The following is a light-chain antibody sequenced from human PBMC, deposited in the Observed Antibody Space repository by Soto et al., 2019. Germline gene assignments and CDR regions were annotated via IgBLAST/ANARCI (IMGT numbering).Light chain of an antibody. CDR1: SSDVGRYNY. CDR3: SSYTSSSTVV. V-gene: IGLV2-14*01. J-gene: IGLJ2*01. CDR2: EVS. Sequence: QSALTQPASVSGSPGQSITIPCTGTSSDVGRYNYVSWYQQHPGKAPKLTIYEVSNRPSGVSNRFSGSKSANTASLTISGLQAEDEADYHCSSYTSSSTVVFGGGTKLTVL.